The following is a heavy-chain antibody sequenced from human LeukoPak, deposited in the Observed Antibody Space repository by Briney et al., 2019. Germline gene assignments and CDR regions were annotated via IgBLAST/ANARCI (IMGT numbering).Heavy chain of an antibody. Sequence: GGSLRLSCAVSGITFSTTGLHWVRQAPGKGLEWVAMISPDGSTTFYTDSMKGRLTISRDNSNNTLYLQMNSLRLEDTALYYCATEGEEWTNFDYWGQETLVTVSS. J-gene: IGHJ4*02. CDR3: ATEGEEWTNFDY. D-gene: IGHD3-3*01. V-gene: IGHV3-30*04. CDR2: ISPDGSTT. CDR1: GITFSTTG.